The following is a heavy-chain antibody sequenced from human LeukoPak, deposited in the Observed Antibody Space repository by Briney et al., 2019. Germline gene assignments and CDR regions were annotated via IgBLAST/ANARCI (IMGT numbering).Heavy chain of an antibody. J-gene: IGHJ4*02. V-gene: IGHV1-2*02. CDR3: ARDRVGSGWPRPFYLEF. D-gene: IGHD6-19*01. CDR2: MNPNTGAT. CDR1: GYTFTGYY. Sequence: ASVNVSCKPSGYTFTGYYLHWVRQAPGQALEWMGWMNPNTGATAYAQNFQGRVTISRDTSISTAYMTLSSLRSDDTAVYFCARDRVGSGWPRPFYLEFWGQGTLVSVSS.